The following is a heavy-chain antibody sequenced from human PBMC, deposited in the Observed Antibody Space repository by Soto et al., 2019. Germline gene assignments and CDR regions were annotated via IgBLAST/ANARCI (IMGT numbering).Heavy chain of an antibody. CDR2: INHSGST. J-gene: IGHJ4*01. CDR1: RGSFSGYY. Sequence: SENLSLTCAFQRGSFSGYYWTWIRQPPGTELEWIGEINHSGSTNYNPSLKSRVTISVDTSKNQFSLKLTSVTAADTAVYDCASDKITGLFDYWGHGTLVTV. V-gene: IGHV4-34*01. CDR3: ASDKITGLFDY. D-gene: IGHD2-8*02.